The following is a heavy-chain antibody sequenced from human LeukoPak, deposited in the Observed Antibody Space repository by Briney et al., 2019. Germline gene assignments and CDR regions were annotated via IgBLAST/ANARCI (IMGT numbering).Heavy chain of an antibody. J-gene: IGHJ5*02. D-gene: IGHD6-19*01. CDR2: IYYSGST. CDR1: GGSISSYY. Sequence: SETLSLTCTVSGGSISSYYWSWIRQPPGKGLEWIGYIYYSGSTNYNPSLKSRVTISVDTSKNQFSLKLSPVTAADTAVYYCARSTVAGRRGFDPWGQGTLVTVSS. V-gene: IGHV4-59*01. CDR3: ARSTVAGRRGFDP.